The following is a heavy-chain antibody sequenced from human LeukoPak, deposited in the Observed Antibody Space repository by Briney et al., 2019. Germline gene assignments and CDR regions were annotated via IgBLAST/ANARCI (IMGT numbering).Heavy chain of an antibody. CDR3: AKDVRGYVQPIDY. CDR2: VGVSGANT. V-gene: IGHV3-23*01. D-gene: IGHD5-12*01. CDR1: GFTFSNYA. J-gene: IGHJ4*02. Sequence: GESLRLSCAASGFTFSNYAMNWVRQAPGKGLEWVSTVGVSGANTYYADSVKGRFTISRDNSKNTLYLQMNSLRAEDMAVYYCAKDVRGYVQPIDYWGQGTLVTVSS.